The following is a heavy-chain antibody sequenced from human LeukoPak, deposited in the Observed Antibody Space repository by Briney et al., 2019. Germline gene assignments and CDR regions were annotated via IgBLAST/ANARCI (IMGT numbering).Heavy chain of an antibody. CDR2: INPSGSRT. CDR3: ATDHSMANTAWWFDP. D-gene: IGHD5-24*01. V-gene: IGHV1-46*01. CDR1: GYTFTNFY. Sequence: GASVKVSCMSSGYTFTNFYMHWLRQAPGQGLEWMGLINPSGSRTWFSEKFQGRITMSRDTSTSTVYMELSSLRSEDTAFYYCATDHSMANTAWWFDPWGQGTLVTVSS. J-gene: IGHJ5*02.